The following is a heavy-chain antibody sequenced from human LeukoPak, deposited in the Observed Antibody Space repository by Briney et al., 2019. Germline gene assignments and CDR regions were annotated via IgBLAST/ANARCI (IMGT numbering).Heavy chain of an antibody. CDR1: GYSFTSYW. V-gene: IGHV5-51*01. CDR3: ARYDVVSSSWYYFDY. D-gene: IGHD6-13*01. CDR2: IYPGDSDT. Sequence: GESLKISCKGSGYSFTSYWIGWVRQMPGKGLEWMGIIYPGDSDTRYSPSFQGQVTISADKSISTAYLQWSSLKASDTAMYYCARYDVVSSSWYYFDYWGQGTLVTVSS. J-gene: IGHJ4*02.